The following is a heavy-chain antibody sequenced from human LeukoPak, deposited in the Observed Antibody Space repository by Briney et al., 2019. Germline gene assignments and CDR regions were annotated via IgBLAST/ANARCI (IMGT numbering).Heavy chain of an antibody. V-gene: IGHV3-30*01. J-gene: IGHJ1*01. D-gene: IGHD6-13*01. CDR1: GFTFSSYA. CDR2: ISYDGSNK. Sequence: GGSLRLSCAASGFTFSSYAMHWVRQAPGKGLEWVAVISYDGSNKYYADSVKGRFTISRDNSKNTLYLQMNSLRAEDTAVYYCARYSIAAAIPAEYFQHWGQGTLVTVSS. CDR3: ARYSIAAAIPAEYFQH.